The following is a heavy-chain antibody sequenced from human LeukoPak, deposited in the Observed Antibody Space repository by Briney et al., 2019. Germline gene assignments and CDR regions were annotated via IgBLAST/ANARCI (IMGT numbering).Heavy chain of an antibody. CDR3: AKAASSSWPSYYYGMDV. J-gene: IGHJ6*02. D-gene: IGHD6-13*01. V-gene: IGHV3-23*01. CDR2: ITGSGGNT. Sequence: PGGSLRLSCAASGFALSSHWMTWVRQAPGKGLEWVSVITGSGGNTYYADSVKGRFTISKDNSKNTVYLQMSSLRVDDTAVYYCAKAASSSWPSYYYGMDVWGQGTTVTVSS. CDR1: GFALSSHW.